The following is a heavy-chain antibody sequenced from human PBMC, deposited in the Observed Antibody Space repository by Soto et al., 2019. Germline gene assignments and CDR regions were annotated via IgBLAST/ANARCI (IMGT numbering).Heavy chain of an antibody. D-gene: IGHD1-26*01. CDR3: ARDGEQQLVLDGYYAGDV. CDR1: GFTFNASN. CDR2: ITSTSLYI. V-gene: IGHV3-21*01. J-gene: IGHJ6*02. Sequence: EVQLVESGGGLVKPGGSLRLSCAASGFTFNASNMNWVRQAPGKGLEWVSSITSTSLYIYYTDSIKGRFTISRDNAKNSLCLQMDGMRAEDTAVYYCARDGEQQLVLDGYYAGDVWGQGTTVTVSS.